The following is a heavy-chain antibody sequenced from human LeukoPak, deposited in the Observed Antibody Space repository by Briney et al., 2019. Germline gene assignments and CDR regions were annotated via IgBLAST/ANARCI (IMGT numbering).Heavy chain of an antibody. CDR3: ARDSLWFGELPFDY. CDR1: GYTFTGYY. J-gene: IGHJ4*02. V-gene: IGHV1-2*02. CDR2: INPNSGGT. Sequence: ASVKVSCKASGYTFTGYYMHWVRQAPGQGLEWMGWINPNSGGTNYAQKFQGRVTMTRDTSISTAYMELSRLRSDDTAVYYCARDSLWFGELPFDYWGQGTLVTVSS. D-gene: IGHD3-10*01.